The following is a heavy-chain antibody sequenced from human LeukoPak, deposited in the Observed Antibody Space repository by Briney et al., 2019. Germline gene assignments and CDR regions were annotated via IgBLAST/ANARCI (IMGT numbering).Heavy chain of an antibody. CDR1: GFIFSRYA. CDR3: AKKLGSSPGDFFNY. V-gene: IGHV3-23*01. D-gene: IGHD6-6*01. CDR2: INDNGGGT. Sequence: GGSLRLSCAASGFIFSRYAMSWVRQAPGKGLEWVSDINDNGGGTFYADSVKGRFTVSRDNSKNTLYMQMNSLRGGDTAVYYCAKKLGSSPGDFFNYWGQGTLVTVSS. J-gene: IGHJ4*02.